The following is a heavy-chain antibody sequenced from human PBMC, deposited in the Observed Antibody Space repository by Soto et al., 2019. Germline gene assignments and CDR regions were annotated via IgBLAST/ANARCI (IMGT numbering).Heavy chain of an antibody. Sequence: ESGGGLVQPGRSLRLSCAASGFTFQNYAMHWVRLVPGKGLEWVSGISWNGGTIGYADSVKGRFTISRDNAKNSLYLQMNSLRAEDTAFYYCTKDKLYSNYEYYFDYWGQGTLVTVSS. CDR2: ISWNGGTI. J-gene: IGHJ4*02. V-gene: IGHV3-9*01. D-gene: IGHD4-4*01. CDR3: TKDKLYSNYEYYFDY. CDR1: GFTFQNYA.